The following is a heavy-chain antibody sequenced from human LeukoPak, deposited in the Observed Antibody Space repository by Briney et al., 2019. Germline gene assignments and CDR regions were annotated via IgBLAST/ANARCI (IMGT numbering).Heavy chain of an antibody. Sequence: PGGSLRLSCAASGFTFSSFEMNWVRQAPGKGLEWIGLINPTGTGTLYAQKFQGRVTMTRDMSTSTDYMELSSLRSEDTAVYYCARDQAPRMITFGGPRRWFDPWGQGTLVTVSS. CDR3: ARDQAPRMITFGGPRRWFDP. D-gene: IGHD3-16*01. CDR1: GFTFSSFE. J-gene: IGHJ5*02. CDR2: INPTGTGT. V-gene: IGHV1-46*01.